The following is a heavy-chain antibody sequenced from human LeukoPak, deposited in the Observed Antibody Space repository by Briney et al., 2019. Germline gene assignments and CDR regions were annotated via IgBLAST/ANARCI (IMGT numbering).Heavy chain of an antibody. CDR3: ANYGSGSYRFDP. V-gene: IGHV4-31*03. Sequence: PSETLSPTCTVSGGSISSGGYYWSWIRQHPGKGLEWIGYIHHSGSTYYNPSLKSRLIISLDTSKNQFSLKLNSVTAADTAVYYCANYGSGSYRFDPWGQGTLVTVSS. J-gene: IGHJ5*02. D-gene: IGHD3-10*01. CDR1: GGSISSGGYY. CDR2: IHHSGST.